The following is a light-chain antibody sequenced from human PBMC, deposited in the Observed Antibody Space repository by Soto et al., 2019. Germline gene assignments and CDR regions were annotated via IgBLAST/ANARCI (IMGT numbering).Light chain of an antibody. V-gene: IGKV4-1*01. CDR2: WAS. CDR3: QHYYSIPWT. CDR1: QSVLSSSNSKNC. Sequence: DIVMTQSPDSLAVSLGERATINCRSSQSVLSSSNSKNCLAWYQQKSGQPPKLLIYWASTRQSGVPDRFSASGSGPDFTLTISSLQAEDVAAYYCQHYYSIPWTFGQGTRVEIK. J-gene: IGKJ1*01.